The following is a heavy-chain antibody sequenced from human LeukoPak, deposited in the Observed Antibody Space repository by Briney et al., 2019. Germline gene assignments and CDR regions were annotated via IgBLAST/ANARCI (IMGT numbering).Heavy chain of an antibody. D-gene: IGHD6-13*01. J-gene: IGHJ4*02. CDR1: GGTFSSYA. Sequence: SVKVSCKASGGTFSSYAISGVRQAPGQWLEWMGGIIPIFGTANYAQKFQGRVTITADESTSAAYMELSSLRSEDTAVCYCARVGGQQFFDYWGQGTLATVSS. V-gene: IGHV1-69*13. CDR3: ARVGGQQFFDY. CDR2: IIPIFGTA.